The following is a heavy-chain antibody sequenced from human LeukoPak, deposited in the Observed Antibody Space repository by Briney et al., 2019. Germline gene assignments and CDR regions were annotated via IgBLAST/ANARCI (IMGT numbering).Heavy chain of an antibody. CDR1: GFTFSSYS. CDR2: ISLSTSSI. J-gene: IGHJ4*02. D-gene: IGHD3-10*01. Sequence: QAGGSLRLSCEASGFTFSSYSMNWVRQAPGKGLEWVSYISLSTSSIYYADSVKGRFTVSRDNAKNSLYLQMNSLRAEDTAVYYCARDVFYGSGSPHLDYWGQGTLVTVSS. V-gene: IGHV3-48*01. CDR3: ARDVFYGSGSPHLDY.